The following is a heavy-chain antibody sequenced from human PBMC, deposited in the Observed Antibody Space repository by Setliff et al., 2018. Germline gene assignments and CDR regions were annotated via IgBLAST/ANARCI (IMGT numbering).Heavy chain of an antibody. Sequence: GGSLRLSCAASGFLFSSYGMHWVRQAPGKGLEWVANIMQDGGAQYYLDSVKGRFTVSRDNYNNTLYLHMSSLRAEATAVYFCARIFLYGTSWYFDNWGQGPRGTVS. CDR2: IMQDGGAQ. V-gene: IGHV3-7*03. J-gene: IGHJ4*02. D-gene: IGHD3-3*01. CDR1: GFLFSSYG. CDR3: ARIFLYGTSWYFDN.